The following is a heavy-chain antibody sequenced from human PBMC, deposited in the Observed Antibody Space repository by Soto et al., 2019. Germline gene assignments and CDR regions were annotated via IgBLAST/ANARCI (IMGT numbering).Heavy chain of an antibody. D-gene: IGHD1-1*01. CDR2: IVPMIGKV. J-gene: IGHJ4*02. V-gene: IGHV1-69*02. CDR1: GGTTSSYT. CDR3: ALRTGNWNPLAD. Sequence: QVQLVQSGAEVEKPGSSVKVSCKVSGGTTSSYTIGWVRQAPGQGLQWMGNIVPMIGKVDYAQTFQDRVTLTADKSTRTAYMELSRLRSEDTAVYFCALRTGNWNPLADWGQGTVVTVSS.